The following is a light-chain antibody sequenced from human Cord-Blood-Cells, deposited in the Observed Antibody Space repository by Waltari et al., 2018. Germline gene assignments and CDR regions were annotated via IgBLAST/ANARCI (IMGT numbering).Light chain of an antibody. Sequence: IHMTQFPCSLSASVGARLPIACRASQGISNYLSWYQQKPGKVPNLLIYAASTLQSRVPSRFSGSGSGTDFTLTISSLQPEDVATYYCQKYNSAPLTFGGGTKVEIK. J-gene: IGKJ4*01. V-gene: IGKV1-27*01. CDR1: QGISNY. CDR2: AAS. CDR3: QKYNSAPLT.